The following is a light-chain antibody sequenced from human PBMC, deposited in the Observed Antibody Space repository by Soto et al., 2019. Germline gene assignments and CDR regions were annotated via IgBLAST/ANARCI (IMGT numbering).Light chain of an antibody. Sequence: QDVLTQPPSASVTPGQRVTISCSGSSSNIGSDTVNWYQQLPGTAPKLLIYSNNQRPSGVPDRFSGSKSGTSASLAISGLQSEDEADYYCAAWDDSLNGYVFGTGTKVTVL. J-gene: IGLJ1*01. CDR3: AAWDDSLNGYV. V-gene: IGLV1-44*01. CDR2: SNN. CDR1: SSNIGSDT.